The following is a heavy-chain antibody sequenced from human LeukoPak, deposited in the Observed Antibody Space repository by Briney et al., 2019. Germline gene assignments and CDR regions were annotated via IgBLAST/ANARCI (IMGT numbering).Heavy chain of an antibody. D-gene: IGHD3-22*01. CDR1: GGSISSGNYY. Sequence: PSETLSLTCTVSGGSISSGNYYWSWIRQPPGKGLEWIGYIYYSGSTYYNPSLKSRVTISVDTSKNQFSLKLSSVTAADTAVYYCARDRGEGYYDSSGYPLDAFDIWGQGTMVTVSS. CDR3: ARDRGEGYYDSSGYPLDAFDI. J-gene: IGHJ3*02. CDR2: IYYSGST. V-gene: IGHV4-30-4*08.